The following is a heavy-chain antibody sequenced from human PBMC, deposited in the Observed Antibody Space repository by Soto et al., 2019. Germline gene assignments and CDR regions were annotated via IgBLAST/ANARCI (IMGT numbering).Heavy chain of an antibody. CDR3: AKDRGRYSSSWHGWFDP. CDR2: ISGSGGST. Sequence: GGSLRLSCAASGFTFSSYAMSWVRQAPGRGLEWVSAISGSGGSTYYADSVKGRFTISRDNSKNTLYLQMNSLRAEDTAVYYCAKDRGRYSSSWHGWFDPWGQGTLVTVSS. CDR1: GFTFSSYA. V-gene: IGHV3-23*01. J-gene: IGHJ5*02. D-gene: IGHD6-13*01.